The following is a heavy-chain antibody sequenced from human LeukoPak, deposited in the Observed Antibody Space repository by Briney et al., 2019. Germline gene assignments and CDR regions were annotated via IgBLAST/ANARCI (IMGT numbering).Heavy chain of an antibody. V-gene: IGHV3-7*03. CDR1: GFTFSSYW. CDR3: AKDTSLDIARVFDS. J-gene: IGHJ4*02. Sequence: GGSLRLSCAASGFTFSSYWMSWVRQAPGKGLEWVANIKQDGSEKYYVDSVKGRFTISRDNAKNSLYLQMNSLRAGDTAVYYCAKDTSLDIARVFDSWGQGTLVAVSS. CDR2: IKQDGSEK. D-gene: IGHD5-12*01.